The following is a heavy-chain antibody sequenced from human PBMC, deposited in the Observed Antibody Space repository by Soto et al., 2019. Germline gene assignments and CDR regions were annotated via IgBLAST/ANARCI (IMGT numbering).Heavy chain of an antibody. CDR3: ARSIGFGEAYNYGMDV. CDR2: INPNSGGT. V-gene: IGHV1-2*02. CDR1: GYTFTGYY. Sequence: VASVKVSCKASGYTFTGYYLHWVRQAPGQEPEWMGWINPNSGGTNFAQKFQGRVTMTRDTSIKTVYMELSRLRSDDTAVYYCARSIGFGEAYNYGMDVWGQGTTVTVSS. J-gene: IGHJ6*02. D-gene: IGHD3-10*01.